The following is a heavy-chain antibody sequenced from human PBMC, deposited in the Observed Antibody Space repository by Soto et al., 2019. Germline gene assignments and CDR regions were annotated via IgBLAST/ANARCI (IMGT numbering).Heavy chain of an antibody. CDR3: ARGGYYGSGKERAFDI. V-gene: IGHV4-34*01. D-gene: IGHD3-10*01. Sequence: QVQLQQWGAGLLKPSETLSLTCAVYGGSFSGYYWNWIRQPPGKGLEWIGEIHHGGSTNYNLSLKSRVTISVDTSKNQFSLKLNSVTAADTAVYYCARGGYYGSGKERAFDIWGQGTMVTVSS. CDR1: GGSFSGYY. CDR2: IHHGGST. J-gene: IGHJ3*02.